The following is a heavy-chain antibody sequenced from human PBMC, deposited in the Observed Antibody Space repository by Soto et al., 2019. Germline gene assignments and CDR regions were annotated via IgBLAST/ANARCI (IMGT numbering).Heavy chain of an antibody. CDR3: AGEIGGTGLHL. CDR2: IIPMFGTT. D-gene: IGHD3-9*01. CDR1: GGTFKNYG. J-gene: IGHJ5*02. Sequence: QVQLVQSGAEVKKPGSSVKVSCRTSGGTFKNYGFSWVRQAPGQGLEWMGGIIPMFGTTNYGQIFQGRITITADESTSTASMELSSLKPEDTAVYYCAGEIGGTGLHLWGQGTLVTVSS. V-gene: IGHV1-69*12.